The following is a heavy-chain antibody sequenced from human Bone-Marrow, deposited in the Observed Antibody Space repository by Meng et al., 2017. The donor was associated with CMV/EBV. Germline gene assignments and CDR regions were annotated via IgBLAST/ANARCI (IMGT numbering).Heavy chain of an antibody. Sequence: GESLKISCAASGFTVSSNYMSWVRQAPGKGLEWVSLIYSGGRTYYADSVKGRFTISRDNSKNTLYLQMDSLRTEDTAVYYCAKDKRVVAAATAYYYGMDVWGQGTMVTVSS. D-gene: IGHD6-13*01. CDR1: GFTVSSNY. CDR2: IYSGGRT. CDR3: AKDKRVVAAATAYYYGMDV. V-gene: IGHV3-66*02. J-gene: IGHJ6*02.